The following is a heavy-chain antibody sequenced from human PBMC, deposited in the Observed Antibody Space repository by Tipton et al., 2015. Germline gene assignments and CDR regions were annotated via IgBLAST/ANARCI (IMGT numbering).Heavy chain of an antibody. CDR3: ARITMSFAFDI. CDR2: IYYSGST. V-gene: IGHV4-59*01. Sequence: TLSLTCTVSGGSLSSFYWSWIRQPPGKGLEWIEYIYYSGSTNYNPSLKSRVTISVDTSKNQFSLKLSSVTAADTAMYYCARITMSFAFDIWGQGTMVIVS. J-gene: IGHJ3*02. CDR1: GGSLSSFY.